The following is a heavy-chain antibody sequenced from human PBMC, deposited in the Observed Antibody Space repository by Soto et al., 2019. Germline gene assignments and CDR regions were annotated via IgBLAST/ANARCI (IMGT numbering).Heavy chain of an antibody. Sequence: WETLSLTCNVSGGSISKFYWAWIRKTAGNGLEWMGRVYATGTTDYNPSLRSRVAMSVDISKKTFSLRLRSVTGADSGVYYCVRDGSTSLRDWFDPWGQGILVTFSS. J-gene: IGHJ5*02. CDR2: VYATGTT. CDR1: GGSISKFY. V-gene: IGHV4-4*07. CDR3: VRDGSTSLRDWFDP.